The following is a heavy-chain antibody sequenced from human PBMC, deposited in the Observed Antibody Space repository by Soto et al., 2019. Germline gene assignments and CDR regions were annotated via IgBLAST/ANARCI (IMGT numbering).Heavy chain of an antibody. Sequence: SETLSLTCTVSGGSISGYYWGWIRQPPGRELEYIGYIYYNGATNYNPSLKSRVTMSVDTSKNQFSLNLKSVTAADTAVYYCARHYGSGSYPLDYWGRGTLVTVSS. CDR2: IYYNGAT. V-gene: IGHV4-59*08. D-gene: IGHD3-10*01. J-gene: IGHJ4*02. CDR3: ARHYGSGSYPLDY. CDR1: GGSISGYY.